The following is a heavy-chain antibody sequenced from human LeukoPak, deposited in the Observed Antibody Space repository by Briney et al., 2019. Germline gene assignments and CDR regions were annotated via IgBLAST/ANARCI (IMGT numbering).Heavy chain of an antibody. Sequence: SETLSLTCTVSGGSISSGDYYWSWIRQPPGKGLEWIGYIHYSGKADYNPSLRSRITISVDTSKNQMFLKLSSLTAADTAVYYCARFGVDYDMGVWGQGTTVTVSS. J-gene: IGHJ6*02. D-gene: IGHD3-16*01. CDR1: GGSISSGDYY. CDR3: ARFGVDYDMGV. V-gene: IGHV4-61*08. CDR2: IHYSGKA.